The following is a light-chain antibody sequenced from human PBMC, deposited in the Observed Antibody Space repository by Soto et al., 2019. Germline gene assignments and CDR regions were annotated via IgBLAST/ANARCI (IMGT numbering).Light chain of an antibody. CDR2: DVD. J-gene: IGLJ2*01. Sequence: QSALTQPASVSGSPGQPITISCTGTSSDVGDYKYVSWYQHHPGKAPKLMIYDVDNRPSGVPSRFSGSKSGNTATLTISGLQPEDEADYFCNSHTRSNTLVVFGGGTKVTVL. CDR3: NSHTRSNTLVV. CDR1: SSDVGDYKY. V-gene: IGLV2-14*01.